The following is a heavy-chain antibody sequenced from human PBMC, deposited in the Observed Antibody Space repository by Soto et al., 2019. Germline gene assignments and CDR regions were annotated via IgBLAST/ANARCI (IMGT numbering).Heavy chain of an antibody. CDR1: GFTFSSYG. Sequence: GGSLRLSCAASGFTFSSYGMHWVRQAPGKGLEWVAVIWYDGSNKYYADSVKGRFTISRDNSKNTLYLQMNSLRAEDTAVYYCARGIYDSSVYYYFYYWDQGTLVTVSS. D-gene: IGHD3-22*01. J-gene: IGHJ4*02. CDR3: ARGIYDSSVYYYFYY. V-gene: IGHV3-33*01. CDR2: IWYDGSNK.